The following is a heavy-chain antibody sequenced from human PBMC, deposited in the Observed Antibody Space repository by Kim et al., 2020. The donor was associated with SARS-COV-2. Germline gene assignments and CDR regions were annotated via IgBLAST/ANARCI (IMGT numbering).Heavy chain of an antibody. CDR1: GGSFSGYY. J-gene: IGHJ5*02. V-gene: IGHV4-34*01. CDR3: ARAPRGRAGNWFDP. D-gene: IGHD3-10*01. CDR2: INHSGST. Sequence: SETLSLTCAVYGGSFSGYYWSWIRQPPGKGLEWIGEINHSGSTNYNPSLKSRVTISVDTSKNQFSLKLSSVTAADTAVYYCARAPRGRAGNWFDPWGQGTLVTVSS.